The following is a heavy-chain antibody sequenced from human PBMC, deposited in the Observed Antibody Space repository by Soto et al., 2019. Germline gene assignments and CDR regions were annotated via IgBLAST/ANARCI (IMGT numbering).Heavy chain of an antibody. V-gene: IGHV1-69*12. CDR2: IIPIFGTA. CDR1: GGTFSSYT. Sequence: QVQLVQSGAEVKKPGSSVTVSCKASGGTFSSYTISWVRPAPGQGLEWMGGIIPIFGTANYAQKFQGRVTITADESMSTAYMELSSLRSEDTAVYYCARGNHRWLQLWYFDLWGRGTLVTVSS. J-gene: IGHJ2*01. D-gene: IGHD5-12*01. CDR3: ARGNHRWLQLWYFDL.